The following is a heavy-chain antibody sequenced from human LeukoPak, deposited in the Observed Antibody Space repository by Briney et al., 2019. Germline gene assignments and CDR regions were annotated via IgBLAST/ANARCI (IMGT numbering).Heavy chain of an antibody. J-gene: IGHJ4*02. CDR3: ARGHHYYDSSAYYY. CDR2: INSDGSTT. V-gene: IGHV3-74*01. Sequence: GGSLRLSCAASGFTYISYWMHWVRQAPGKGLVWVSRINSDGSTTSYAASVKGRFTISRDTAKNTLYLQMNSLRAEDTAVYYCARGHHYYDSSAYYYWGQGTLVTVSS. D-gene: IGHD3-22*01. CDR1: GFTYISYW.